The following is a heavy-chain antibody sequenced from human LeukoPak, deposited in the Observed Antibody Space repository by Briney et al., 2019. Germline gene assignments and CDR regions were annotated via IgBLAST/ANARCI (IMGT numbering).Heavy chain of an antibody. CDR3: AKGPSKLGYCSGGSCYSGDY. D-gene: IGHD2-15*01. Sequence: PGGSLRLSCAASGFTCRSYAMICEHQAPGKGLEWVSAIIGSGGSTYYADSVKGRFTISRDNSKNTLYLQMYSLRAEDTAVYYCAKGPSKLGYCSGGSCYSGDYWGQGTLVTVSS. CDR2: IIGSGGST. V-gene: IGHV3-23*01. CDR1: GFTCRSYA. J-gene: IGHJ4*02.